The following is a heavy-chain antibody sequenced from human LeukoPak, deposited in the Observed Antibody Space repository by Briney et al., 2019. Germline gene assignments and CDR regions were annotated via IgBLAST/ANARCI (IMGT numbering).Heavy chain of an antibody. V-gene: IGHV1-69*05. D-gene: IGHD3-22*01. Sequence: GSSVKVSCKASGGTFSSYAISWVRQAPGQGLEWMGGIIPIFGTANYAQKFQGRVTITTDESTSTAYMELSSLRSEDTAVYYCARAHHYYDSSGYYYGGWFDPWGQGTLVTVSS. CDR2: IIPIFGTA. CDR1: GGTFSSYA. J-gene: IGHJ5*02. CDR3: ARAHHYYDSSGYYYGGWFDP.